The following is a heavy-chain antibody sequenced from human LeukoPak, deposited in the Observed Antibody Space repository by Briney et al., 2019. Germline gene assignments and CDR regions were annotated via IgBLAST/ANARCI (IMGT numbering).Heavy chain of an antibody. J-gene: IGHJ3*02. CDR2: ISSSSSYI. Sequence: GGPLRLSCAASGFTFSSYSMNWVRQAPGKGLEWVSSISSSSSYIYYADSVKGRFTISRDNAKNSLYLQMNSLRAEDTAVYYCARVNSMDYYDPRPFDAFDIWGQGTMVTVSS. CDR3: ARVNSMDYYDPRPFDAFDI. D-gene: IGHD3-22*01. CDR1: GFTFSSYS. V-gene: IGHV3-21*01.